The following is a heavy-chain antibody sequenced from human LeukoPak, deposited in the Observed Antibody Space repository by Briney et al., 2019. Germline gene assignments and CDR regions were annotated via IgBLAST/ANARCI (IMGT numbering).Heavy chain of an antibody. CDR3: ARGSKGGRRPEFDP. Sequence: SETLSLTCAVYGGSFSGYYWSWIRQPPGKGLEWIGEINHSGSTNYNPSLKSRVTISVDTSKNQFSLKPSSVTAADTAVYYCARGSKGGRRPEFDPWGQGTLVTVSS. CDR1: GGSFSGYY. V-gene: IGHV4-34*01. CDR2: INHSGST. J-gene: IGHJ5*02. D-gene: IGHD1-14*01.